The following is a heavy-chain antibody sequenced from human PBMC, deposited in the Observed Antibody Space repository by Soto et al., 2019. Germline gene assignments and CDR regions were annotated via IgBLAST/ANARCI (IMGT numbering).Heavy chain of an antibody. V-gene: IGHV3-30-3*01. D-gene: IGHD3-22*01. CDR2: ISYDGSNK. CDR3: ARGPYYYDSSGYSLDY. J-gene: IGHJ4*02. CDR1: GFTFSSYA. Sequence: QVQLVESGGGVVQPERSLRLSCAASGFTFSSYAMHWVRQAPGKGLEWVAVISYDGSNKYYADSVKGRFTISRDNSKNTLYLQMNSLRAEDTAVYYCARGPYYYDSSGYSLDYWGQGTLVTVSS.